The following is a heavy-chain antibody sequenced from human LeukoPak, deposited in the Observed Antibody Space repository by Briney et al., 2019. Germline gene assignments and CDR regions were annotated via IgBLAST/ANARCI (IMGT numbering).Heavy chain of an antibody. D-gene: IGHD3-10*01. J-gene: IGHJ3*02. CDR3: ARAIPSLLWFGELDAFDI. Sequence: GGSLRLSCAASGFTFSSYDMHWVRQATGKGLEWVSGITTAGDTYYPGSVKGRFTISRENAKNSLYLQMNSLRAGDTAVYYCARAIPSLLWFGELDAFDIWGQGTMVTVSS. V-gene: IGHV3-13*01. CDR1: GFTFSSYD. CDR2: ITTAGDT.